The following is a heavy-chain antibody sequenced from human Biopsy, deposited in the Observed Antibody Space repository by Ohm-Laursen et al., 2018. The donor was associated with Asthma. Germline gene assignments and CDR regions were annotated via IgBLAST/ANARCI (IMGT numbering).Heavy chain of an antibody. D-gene: IGHD2-15*01. CDR3: AGFCSGGNCPDH. Sequence: GTLSLTCIVSGVSIRSYYWTWIRQPPGKGLEWIGNIHYSGSTYSNPSLKSRVTVSVDTSKKQISLRLSSVIAADTAVYYCAGFCSGGNCPDHWGQGTLVTVSS. V-gene: IGHV4-59*01. CDR1: GVSIRSYY. J-gene: IGHJ4*02. CDR2: IHYSGST.